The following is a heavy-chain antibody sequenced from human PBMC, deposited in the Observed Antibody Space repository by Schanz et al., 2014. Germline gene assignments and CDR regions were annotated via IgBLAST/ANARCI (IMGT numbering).Heavy chain of an antibody. CDR2: ISTTGSTI. V-gene: IGHV3-48*01. CDR1: GFTFDKYA. J-gene: IGHJ4*02. CDR3: ARVKGGFDY. Sequence: EVQLVESGGGLVQPGKSLRLSCAASGFTFDKYAMHWVRQAPGKGLEWVSYISTTGSTIYYADSVRGRFTISRDNAKNSLYLQMNSLRAEDTAVYYCARVKGGFDYWGQGTLVTVSS. D-gene: IGHD3-16*01.